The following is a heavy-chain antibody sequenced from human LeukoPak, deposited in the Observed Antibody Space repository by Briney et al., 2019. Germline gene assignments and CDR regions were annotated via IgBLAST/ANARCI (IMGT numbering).Heavy chain of an antibody. CDR2: ISSSSSYI. D-gene: IGHD5-24*01. Sequence: GGSLRLSCAASGFTFSSYSMNWVRQAPGKGLEWVSSISSSSSYIYYADSVKGRFTISRDNSKNTLYLQMNSLRAEDTAVYYCARDLAGYNSFDYWGQGTLVTVSS. CDR1: GFTFSSYS. J-gene: IGHJ4*02. CDR3: ARDLAGYNSFDY. V-gene: IGHV3-21*01.